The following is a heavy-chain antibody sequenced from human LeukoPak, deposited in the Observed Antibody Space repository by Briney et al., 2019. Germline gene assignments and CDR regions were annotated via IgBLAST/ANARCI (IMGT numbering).Heavy chain of an antibody. Sequence: SETLSLTCTVSGGSISSYYWSWIRQPPGKGLEWIGYIYYSGSTYYNPSLKSRGTISVDTSKNQFSLKLSSVTAADTAVHYCGRDYYANYGGIDYWGQGTLVTVSS. V-gene: IGHV4-59*12. D-gene: IGHD4/OR15-4a*01. CDR3: GRDYYANYGGIDY. J-gene: IGHJ4*02. CDR1: GGSISSYY. CDR2: IYYSGST.